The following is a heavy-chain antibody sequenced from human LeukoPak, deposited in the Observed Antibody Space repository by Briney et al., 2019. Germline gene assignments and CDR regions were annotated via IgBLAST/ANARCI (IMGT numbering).Heavy chain of an antibody. CDR3: ATPMPYYDSSGYYSDYYYGMDV. CDR2: IIPIFGIA. CDR1: GGTFSSYA. Sequence: SVKVSCKASGGTFSSYAISWVRQAPGQGLEWMGRIIPIFGIANYAQKFLGRVTITADKSTSTAYMELSSLRSEDTAVYYCATPMPYYDSSGYYSDYYYGMDVWGQGTTVTVSS. V-gene: IGHV1-69*04. J-gene: IGHJ6*02. D-gene: IGHD3-22*01.